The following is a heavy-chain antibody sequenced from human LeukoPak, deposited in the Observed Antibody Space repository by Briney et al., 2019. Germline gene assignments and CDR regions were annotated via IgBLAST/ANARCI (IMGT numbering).Heavy chain of an antibody. Sequence: PSETLSLTCTVSGGSISSYYWSWIRQPPGKGLGWIGYIYYSGSTNQNPSLKSRVTISIDTSKNQFSLKLSSVTAADTAVYYCARHGGVVRGEGSDAFDIWGQGTMVTVSS. V-gene: IGHV4-59*08. D-gene: IGHD3-10*01. CDR2: IYYSGST. CDR3: ARHGGVVRGEGSDAFDI. J-gene: IGHJ3*02. CDR1: GGSISSYY.